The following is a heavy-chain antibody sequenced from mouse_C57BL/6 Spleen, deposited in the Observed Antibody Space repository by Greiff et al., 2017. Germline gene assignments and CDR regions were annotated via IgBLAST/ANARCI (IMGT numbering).Heavy chain of an antibody. D-gene: IGHD1-1*01. CDR1: GFTFSDYG. J-gene: IGHJ2*01. CDR3: ARENYYGPDFDY. V-gene: IGHV5-17*01. Sequence: EVKLEESGGGLVKPGGSLKLSCAASGFTFSDYGMHWVRQAPEKGLEWVAYISSGSSTIYYADTVKGRFTISRDNAKNTLFLQMTSLRSEDTAMYYCARENYYGPDFDYWGQGTTLTVSS. CDR2: ISSGSSTI.